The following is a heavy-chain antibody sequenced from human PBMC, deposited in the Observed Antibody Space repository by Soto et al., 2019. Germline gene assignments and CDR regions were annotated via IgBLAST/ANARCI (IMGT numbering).Heavy chain of an antibody. V-gene: IGHV3-11*06. J-gene: IGHJ4*02. D-gene: IGHD2-2*01. CDR3: ARGKEYQLPSPFDY. CDR2: ISSSSSYT. Sequence: QVQLVESGGGLVKPGGSLRLSCAASGFTFSDYYMSWIRQAPGKGLEWVSYISSSSSYTNYADSVKGRFTISRDNAKNSLYLQMNSLRAEDTAVYYCARGKEYQLPSPFDYWGQGTLVTVSS. CDR1: GFTFSDYY.